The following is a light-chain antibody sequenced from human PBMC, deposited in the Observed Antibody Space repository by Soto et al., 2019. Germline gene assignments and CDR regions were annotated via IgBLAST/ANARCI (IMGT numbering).Light chain of an antibody. CDR2: DAS. Sequence: DIQMTQSPSTLSASIGDRVTITCRASQRINKWLAWHQQKPGKAPKLLIYDASSLQSGVPPRFRGSGSGTAFTLTIRSLQPDDIATYYCQQYSSYSAWTFGEGTKVEIK. J-gene: IGKJ1*01. V-gene: IGKV1-5*01. CDR1: QRINKW. CDR3: QQYSSYSAWT.